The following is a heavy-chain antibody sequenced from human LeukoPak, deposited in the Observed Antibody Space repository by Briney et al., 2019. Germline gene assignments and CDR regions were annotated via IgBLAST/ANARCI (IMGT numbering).Heavy chain of an antibody. CDR3: ARLVAVAGVFDY. CDR2: IYYSGST. J-gene: IGHJ4*02. Sequence: PSETLSLTRTVSGGSISSSNYYWGWIRQPPGKGLEWIGNIYYSGSTYYNPSLKSRVTISVDTSKNHFSLKLSSVTAADTAVYYCARLVAVAGVFDYWGQGTLVTVSS. V-gene: IGHV4-39*02. D-gene: IGHD6-19*01. CDR1: GGSISSSNYY.